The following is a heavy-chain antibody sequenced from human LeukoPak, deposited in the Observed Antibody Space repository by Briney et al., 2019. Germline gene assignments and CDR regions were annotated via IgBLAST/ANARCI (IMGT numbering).Heavy chain of an antibody. V-gene: IGHV4-39*07. J-gene: IGHJ3*02. CDR2: IYYSGST. D-gene: IGHD6-13*01. CDR1: GGSISSSSYY. Sequence: SETLSLTCTVSGGSISSSSYYWGWIRQPPGKGLEWIGSIYYSGSTYYNPSLKSRVTIPVDTSKNQFSLKLSSVTAADTAVYYCARDPYSSRSIDAFDIWGQGTMVTVSS. CDR3: ARDPYSSRSIDAFDI.